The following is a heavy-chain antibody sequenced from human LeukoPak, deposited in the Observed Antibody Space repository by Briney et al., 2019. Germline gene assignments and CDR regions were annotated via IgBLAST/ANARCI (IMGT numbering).Heavy chain of an antibody. V-gene: IGHV1-18*01. D-gene: IGHD3-16*02. J-gene: IGHJ1*01. CDR1: GYTFTSYG. CDR2: ICAYNGNT. CDR3: ARDYGGSYRAEYFQH. Sequence: ASVKVSCKASGYTFTSYGISWVRQAPGQGLEWMGWICAYNGNTNYAQKLQGRVTMTTDTSTSTAYMELRSLRSDDTAVYYCARDYGGSYRAEYFQHWSQGTLVTVSS.